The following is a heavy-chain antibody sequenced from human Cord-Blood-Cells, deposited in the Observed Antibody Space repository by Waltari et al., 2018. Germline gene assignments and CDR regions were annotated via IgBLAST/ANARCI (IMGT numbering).Heavy chain of an antibody. D-gene: IGHD5-12*01. J-gene: IGHJ4*02. V-gene: IGHV4-34*01. CDR3: ARGYSGYDLGFDY. Sequence: QVQLQQWGAGLLKPSETLSLTCAVYGGSFSGYYWSWIRQPPGKGLEWIGEINHSGSPNYNPSLKSRVTISIDTSKNQFSLKLSSVTAADTAVYYCARGYSGYDLGFDYWGQGTLVTVSS. CDR1: GGSFSGYY. CDR2: INHSGSP.